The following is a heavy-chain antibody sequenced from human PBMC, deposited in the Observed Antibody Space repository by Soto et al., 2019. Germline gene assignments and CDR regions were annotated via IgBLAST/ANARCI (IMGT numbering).Heavy chain of an antibody. V-gene: IGHV1-69*13. CDR1: GGTFSNYP. J-gene: IGHJ2*01. CDR3: AGGSHRSLSLWYFDL. Sequence: SVKVSCKASGGTFSNYPISWVRQAPGQGLEWMGGIIPIFGTVNYAQKFQGRVTITADESTSTAYMELSSLRSEDTAVYYCAGGSHRSLSLWYFDLWGRGTLVTVSS. D-gene: IGHD2-2*01. CDR2: IIPIFGTV.